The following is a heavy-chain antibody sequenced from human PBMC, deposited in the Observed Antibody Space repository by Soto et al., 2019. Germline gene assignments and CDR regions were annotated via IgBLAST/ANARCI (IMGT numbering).Heavy chain of an antibody. V-gene: IGHV1-69*01. J-gene: IGHJ6*02. CDR1: GGTFSSYA. D-gene: IGHD3-22*01. CDR2: IIPIFGTA. CDR3: ARGYYYDSSGYSVGTDYYYYGMDV. Sequence: SVKVSCTASGGTFSSYAISWVRQAPGQGLEWMGGIIPIFGTANYAQKFQGRVTITADESTSTAYMELSSLRSEDTAVYYCARGYYYDSSGYSVGTDYYYYGMDVWGQGTTVTVSS.